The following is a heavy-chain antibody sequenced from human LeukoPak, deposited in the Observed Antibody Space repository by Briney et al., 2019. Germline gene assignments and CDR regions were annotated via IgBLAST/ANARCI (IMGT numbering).Heavy chain of an antibody. Sequence: PGRSLRLSCAASGFTFSSYGMHWIRQAPGKGLEWVAVISYDGSNKYYADSVKGRFTISRDNSKNTLYLQMNSLRAEDTAVYYCAKDGRYCSGGSCYSPGNYWGQGTLVTVSS. CDR2: ISYDGSNK. CDR3: AKDGRYCSGGSCYSPGNY. CDR1: GFTFSSYG. J-gene: IGHJ4*02. D-gene: IGHD2-15*01. V-gene: IGHV3-30*18.